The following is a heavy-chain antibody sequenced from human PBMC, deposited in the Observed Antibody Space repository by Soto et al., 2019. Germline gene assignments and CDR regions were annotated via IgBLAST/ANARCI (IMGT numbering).Heavy chain of an antibody. CDR1: GGSFSGYY. J-gene: IGHJ5*02. V-gene: IGHV4-34*01. CDR2: INHSGST. Sequence: SETLSLTCAVYGGSFSGYYWSWIRQPPGKGLEWIGEINHSGSTNYNPSLKSRVTISVDTSKNQFSLKLSSVTAADTAVYYCARARARGGLPRSGWFDPWGQGTLVTVSS. CDR3: ARARARGGLPRSGWFDP.